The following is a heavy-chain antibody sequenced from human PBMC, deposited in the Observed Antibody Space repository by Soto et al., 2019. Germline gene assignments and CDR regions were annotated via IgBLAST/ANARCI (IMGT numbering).Heavy chain of an antibody. J-gene: IGHJ5*02. D-gene: IGHD3-3*01. CDR3: ARVHDFWSGSNWFDP. CDR1: GGSISSYY. CDR2: IYTSGST. Sequence: SETLSLTCTVSGGSISSYYWSWIRQPAGKGLEWIGRIYTSGSTNYNPSLKSRVTMSVDTSKNQFSLKLSSVTAADMAIYYCARVHDFWSGSNWFDPWGQGTLVTVSS. V-gene: IGHV4-4*07.